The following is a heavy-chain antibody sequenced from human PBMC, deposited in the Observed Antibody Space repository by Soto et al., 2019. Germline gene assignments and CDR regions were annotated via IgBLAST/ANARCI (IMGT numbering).Heavy chain of an antibody. CDR1: GFTFSSYW. J-gene: IGHJ4*02. Sequence: PGGSLRLSCAASGFTFSSYWMSWVRQAPGKGLEWVANIKQDGSEKYYVDSVKGRFTISRDNAKNSLYLQMNSLRAEDTAVYYCARDYDFWSGYVLDYWGQGTLVTVSS. CDR2: IKQDGSEK. V-gene: IGHV3-7*01. D-gene: IGHD3-3*01. CDR3: ARDYDFWSGYVLDY.